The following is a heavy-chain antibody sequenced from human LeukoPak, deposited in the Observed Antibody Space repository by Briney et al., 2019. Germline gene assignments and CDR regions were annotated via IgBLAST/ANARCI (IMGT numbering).Heavy chain of an antibody. J-gene: IGHJ3*02. V-gene: IGHV3-7*04. CDR1: GFTFSGYW. CDR2: RKQDGSEK. Sequence: GGSLRLSCAASGFTFSGYWIIWVRQAPGKGLEWVANRKQDGSEKYYVDSVKGRFTISRDNAKNSLFLQMNSLRAEDTAVYYCARDWQWQQLDGDAFDIWGQGTMVTVSS. D-gene: IGHD6-13*01. CDR3: ARDWQWQQLDGDAFDI.